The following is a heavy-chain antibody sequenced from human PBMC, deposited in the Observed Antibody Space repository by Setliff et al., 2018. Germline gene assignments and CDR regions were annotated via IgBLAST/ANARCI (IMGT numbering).Heavy chain of an antibody. CDR2: IYYSGST. D-gene: IGHD5-12*01. CDR3: AADLYSGYDRPFDY. J-gene: IGHJ4*02. V-gene: IGHV4-39*01. CDR1: GGSISSSSYY. Sequence: PSETLSLTCTVSGGSISSSSYYWGWIRQPPGKGLEWIGSIYYSGSTYYNPSLKSRVTISVDTSKNQFSLKLSSVTAADTAVYYCAADLYSGYDRPFDYWGQGTLVTVSS.